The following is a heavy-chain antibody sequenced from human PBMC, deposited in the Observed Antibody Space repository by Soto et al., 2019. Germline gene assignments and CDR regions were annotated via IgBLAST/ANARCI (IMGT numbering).Heavy chain of an antibody. V-gene: IGHV3-74*01. CDR3: AWGGGTGIFDY. CDR2: INSDGSSI. J-gene: IGHJ4*02. Sequence: EVQLVESGGGLVQPGGSLRLSCATSGFTFSSYWMHWVRQAPGKGLVWVSRINSDGSSISYADSVKGRFTISTDNAKNTVYLQMNSLRVEDTSVYFCAWGGGTGIFDYWGQGTLVTVSS. D-gene: IGHD1-1*01. CDR1: GFTFSSYW.